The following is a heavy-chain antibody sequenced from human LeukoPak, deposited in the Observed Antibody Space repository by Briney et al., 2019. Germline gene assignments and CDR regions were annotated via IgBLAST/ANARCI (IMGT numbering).Heavy chain of an antibody. Sequence: SQTLSLTCTVSGGSISSGDYYWSWIRQPPGKGLEWIGYIYYSGSTYYNPSLKSRVTISVDTSKNQFSLKLSSVTAADTAVCYCARDFATVGAFDYWGQGTLVTVSS. CDR1: GGSISSGDYY. V-gene: IGHV4-30-4*08. J-gene: IGHJ4*02. CDR2: IYYSGST. CDR3: ARDFATVGAFDY. D-gene: IGHD4-23*01.